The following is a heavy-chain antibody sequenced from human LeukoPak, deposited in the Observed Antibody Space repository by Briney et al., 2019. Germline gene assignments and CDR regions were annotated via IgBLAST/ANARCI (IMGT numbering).Heavy chain of an antibody. CDR1: GFTFSSYS. Sequence: PGGSLRLSCAASGFTFSSYSMNWVRQAPGKGLEWVANIKQDGSEKYYVDSVKGRFTISRDNAKNSLYLQMNSLRAEDTAVYYCARGDYGGNSGGYFDYWGQGTLVTVSS. D-gene: IGHD4-23*01. V-gene: IGHV3-7*03. CDR3: ARGDYGGNSGGYFDY. CDR2: IKQDGSEK. J-gene: IGHJ4*02.